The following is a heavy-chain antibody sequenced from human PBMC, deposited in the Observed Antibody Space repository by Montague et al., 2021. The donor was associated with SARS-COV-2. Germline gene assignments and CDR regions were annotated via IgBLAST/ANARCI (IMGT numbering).Heavy chain of an antibody. V-gene: IGHV4-39*07. J-gene: IGHJ6*02. CDR3: ARDPRITLIVVVLGYGIDV. Sequence: SDTLSLTCTVSGASITSSSYYWSWIRQPPGKGLEWIGCIYYSGRTYYNPSLKSRVTIPVDTSKNQFSLKLTSVTAADTAVYYCARDPRITLIVVVLGYGIDVWGQGATVTVSS. CDR2: IYYSGRT. CDR1: GASITSSSYY. D-gene: IGHD3-22*01.